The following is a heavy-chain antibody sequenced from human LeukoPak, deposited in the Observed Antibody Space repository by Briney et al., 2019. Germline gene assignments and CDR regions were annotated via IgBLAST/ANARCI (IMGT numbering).Heavy chain of an antibody. Sequence: GRSLRLSCAASGFTFDDYAMHWVRQAPGKGLEWVSGIGWNSGSIGYADSVKGRFTISRDNAKNSLYLQMNSLRAEDTALYYCAKVRGYSFGYFDYWGQGTLVTVSS. V-gene: IGHV3-9*01. CDR2: IGWNSGSI. CDR1: GFTFDDYA. J-gene: IGHJ4*02. D-gene: IGHD5-18*01. CDR3: AKVRGYSFGYFDY.